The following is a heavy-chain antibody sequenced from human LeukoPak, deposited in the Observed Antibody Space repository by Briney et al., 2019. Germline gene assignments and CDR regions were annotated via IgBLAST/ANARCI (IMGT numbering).Heavy chain of an antibody. CDR2: ISYDGSNK. D-gene: IGHD3-10*01. CDR1: GFTFSSYA. Sequence: GGSLRLSCAASGFTFSSYAMHWVRQAPGKGLEWVAVISYDGSNKYYADSVKGRFTISRDNSKNTLYLQMNSLRVEDTAVYYCVREGSGSAHSTPFGPWGQGTLVTVSS. V-gene: IGHV3-30-3*01. J-gene: IGHJ5*02. CDR3: VREGSGSAHSTPFGP.